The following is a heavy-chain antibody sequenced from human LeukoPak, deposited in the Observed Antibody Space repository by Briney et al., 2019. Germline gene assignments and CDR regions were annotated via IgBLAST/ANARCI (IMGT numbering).Heavy chain of an antibody. D-gene: IGHD5-18*01. CDR2: IWYDGSNK. CDR3: AKDSLVGYGYGSPDY. Sequence: GGSLRVSCAASGFTFSSYGMHWVRQAPGKGLEWVAVIWYDGSNKYHADSVTGRFTISRDNSKNTLYLQMNSLRAEDTAVYYCAKDSLVGYGYGSPDYWGQGTLVTVSS. J-gene: IGHJ4*02. V-gene: IGHV3-33*06. CDR1: GFTFSSYG.